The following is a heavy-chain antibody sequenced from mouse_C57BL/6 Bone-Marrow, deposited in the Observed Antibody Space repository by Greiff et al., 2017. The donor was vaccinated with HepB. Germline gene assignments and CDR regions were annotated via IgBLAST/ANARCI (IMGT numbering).Heavy chain of an antibody. J-gene: IGHJ4*01. D-gene: IGHD1-2*01. CDR1: GFSLTSYG. CDR3: ASPRGGYYGAMDY. Sequence: QVQLKESGPGLVQPSQSLSITCTVSGFSLTSYGVHWVRQSPGKGLEWLGVIWSGGSTDYNAAFISRLSISKDNSKSQVFFKMNSLQADDTAIYYCASPRGGYYGAMDYWGQGTSVTVSS. CDR2: IWSGGST. V-gene: IGHV2-2*01.